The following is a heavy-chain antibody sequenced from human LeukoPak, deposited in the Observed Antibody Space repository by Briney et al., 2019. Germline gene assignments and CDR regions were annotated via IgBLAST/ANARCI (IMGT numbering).Heavy chain of an antibody. CDR3: ARLINSGYDNRGWFDP. Sequence: ASVKVSCKASGYTFTSHGISWVRQAPGQGLEWMGWISTYNGNTNYAQKLQGRVSMTTDTSTSTAYMDLRSLRSDDTAVYYCARLINSGYDNRGWFDPWGQGTLVTVSS. CDR1: GYTFTSHG. J-gene: IGHJ5*02. V-gene: IGHV1-18*01. CDR2: ISTYNGNT. D-gene: IGHD5-12*01.